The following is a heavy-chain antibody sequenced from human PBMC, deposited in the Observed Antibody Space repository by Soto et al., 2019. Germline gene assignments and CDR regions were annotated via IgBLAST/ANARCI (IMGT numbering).Heavy chain of an antibody. J-gene: IGHJ5*02. CDR3: ARGGIAARKGRWFDP. CDR2: IHYSGST. V-gene: IGHV4-59*01. D-gene: IGHD6-6*01. CDR1: GGSISDYY. Sequence: SETLSLTCTVSGGSISDYYWSWIRQPPGKGLEWIGYIHYSGSTNYNPSLKSRVTMSVNTSKNQFSLKLRSVTAADTAVYYCARGGIAARKGRWFDPWGQGTLVTVSS.